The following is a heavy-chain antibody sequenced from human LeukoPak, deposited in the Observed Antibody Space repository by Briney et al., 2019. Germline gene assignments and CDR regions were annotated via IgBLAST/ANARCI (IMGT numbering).Heavy chain of an antibody. CDR3: ARDRMGTGPTTVDY. CDR1: GFSFSGYS. Sequence: GGSLRLSCAASGFSFSGYSMNWVRQAPGKGLEWISYINSNSDTVHYSNSVEGRFTISRDNAKNSLYLQMNGLRAEDTAVYYCARDRMGTGPTTVDYWGQGTLVTVSS. D-gene: IGHD1/OR15-1a*01. CDR2: INSNSDTV. V-gene: IGHV3-48*04. J-gene: IGHJ4*02.